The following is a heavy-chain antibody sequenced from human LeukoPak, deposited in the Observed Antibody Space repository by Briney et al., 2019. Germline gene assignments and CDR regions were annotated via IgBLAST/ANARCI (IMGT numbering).Heavy chain of an antibody. CDR2: IKGKTDGETT. CDR3: TTEGYYVSGIY. D-gene: IGHD3-10*01. J-gene: IGHJ4*02. CDR1: GFTFNNAW. Sequence: PGGSLRLSRAASGFTFNNAWMSWVRQAPGKGLEWVGRIKGKTDGETTDYATPVKGRFIISRDDSKDTLYLQMNSLETEDTAIYYCTTEGYYVSGIYWGQGTLVTVSS. V-gene: IGHV3-15*01.